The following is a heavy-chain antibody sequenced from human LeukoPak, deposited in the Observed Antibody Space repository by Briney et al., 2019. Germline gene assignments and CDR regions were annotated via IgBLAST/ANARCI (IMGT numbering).Heavy chain of an antibody. D-gene: IGHD3-10*01. CDR1: GFTFSDYY. CDR3: ARDLVTRTITMVRGVIIGFDP. J-gene: IGHJ5*02. V-gene: IGHV3-11*05. Sequence: PGGSLRLSCAASGFTFSDYYMSWIRQAPGKGLEWVSYISSSSIYTNYADSVKGRFTISRDNAKNSLYLQMNSLRAEDTAVYYCARDLVTRTITMVRGVIIGFDPWGQGTLVTVSS. CDR2: ISSSSIYT.